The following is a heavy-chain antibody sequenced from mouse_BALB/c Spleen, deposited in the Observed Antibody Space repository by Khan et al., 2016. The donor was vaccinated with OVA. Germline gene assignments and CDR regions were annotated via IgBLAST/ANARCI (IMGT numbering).Heavy chain of an antibody. D-gene: IGHD1-2*01. V-gene: IGHV3-2*02. CDR3: ARTARIKY. CDR2: ISYSGST. Sequence: EVQLQESGPGLVKPSQSLSLTCPVTGYSITSGYGWNWIRQFPGNNLEWMGYISYSGSTNYNPSLKSRISITRDTSKNQFFLQLNSVTTEDTATYYCARTARIKYWGQGTTLTVSS. CDR1: GYSITSGYG. J-gene: IGHJ2*01.